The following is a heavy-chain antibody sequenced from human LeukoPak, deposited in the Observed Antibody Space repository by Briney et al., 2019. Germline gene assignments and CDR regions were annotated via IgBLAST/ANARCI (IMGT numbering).Heavy chain of an antibody. Sequence: GGSLRLSCAASGFSFSTHWMHWVRQAPGRELVWVARIDYDGSSTAYPDSVKGRFTISRDNAKNTLYPQMNSLRAEDTAVYYCARGGQGAIDIWGPGTMVIVSS. V-gene: IGHV3-74*01. CDR3: ARGGQGAIDI. CDR2: IDYDGSST. J-gene: IGHJ3*02. CDR1: GFSFSTHW.